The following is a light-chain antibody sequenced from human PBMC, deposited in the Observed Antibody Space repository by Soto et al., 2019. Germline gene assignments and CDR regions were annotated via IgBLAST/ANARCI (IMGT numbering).Light chain of an antibody. CDR2: GTY. J-gene: IGKJ1*01. CDR1: QSVTGSS. Sequence: EIVLTQAPGTLSLSPGERATLSCRASQSVTGSSLAWYQQKPGQAPRLVIYGTYNRATGIPDRFSGSGSGTDFTLTISRLEPEDFAVYHCQQYGISSWTFGQGTKVEIK. CDR3: QQYGISSWT. V-gene: IGKV3-20*01.